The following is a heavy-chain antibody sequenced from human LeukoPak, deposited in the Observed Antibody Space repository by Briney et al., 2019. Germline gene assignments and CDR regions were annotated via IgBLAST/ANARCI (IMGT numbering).Heavy chain of an antibody. CDR2: FDPEDGET. CDR1: GYTLTELS. D-gene: IGHD2-2*01. J-gene: IGHJ6*02. Sequence: GASVKVSCKVSGYTLTELSMHWVRQAPGKGLEWMGGFDPEDGETIYAQKFQGRVTMTEDTSTDTAYMELSSLRSEDTAVYYCATVPLVVPAAIRARTTVYYYYGMDVWGQGTTVTVSS. CDR3: ATVPLVVPAAIRARTTVYYYYGMDV. V-gene: IGHV1-24*01.